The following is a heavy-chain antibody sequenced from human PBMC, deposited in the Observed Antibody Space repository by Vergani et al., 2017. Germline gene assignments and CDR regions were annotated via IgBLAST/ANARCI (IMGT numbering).Heavy chain of an antibody. J-gene: IGHJ2*01. V-gene: IGHV3-23*01. CDR3: ARGQGIAARPAWYFDL. CDR2: ISGSGGST. CDR1: GFTFSSYA. Sequence: EVQLLESGGGLVQPGGSLRLSCAASGFTFSSYAMSWVRQAPGKGLEWVSAISGSGGSTYYADSVKGRFTISRDNSKNTLYLQMNSLRAEDTAVYYCARGQGIAARPAWYFDLWGRGTLVTVSS. D-gene: IGHD6-6*01.